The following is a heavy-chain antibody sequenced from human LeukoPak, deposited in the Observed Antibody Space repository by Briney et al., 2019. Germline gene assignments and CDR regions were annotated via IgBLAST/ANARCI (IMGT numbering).Heavy chain of an antibody. CDR1: GYSISSGYY. CDR3: ARANDYGDYGWFDP. CDR2: IYHSGST. Sequence: SSETLSLTCTVSGYSISSGYYWGWIRQPPGKGLEWIGSIYHSGSTYYNPSLKSRVTISVDTSKNQFSLKLSSVTAADTAVYYCARANDYGDYGWFDPWGQGTLVTVSS. V-gene: IGHV4-38-2*02. J-gene: IGHJ5*02. D-gene: IGHD4-17*01.